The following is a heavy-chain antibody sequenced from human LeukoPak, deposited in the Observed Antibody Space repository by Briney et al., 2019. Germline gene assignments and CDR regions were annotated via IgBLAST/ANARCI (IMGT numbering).Heavy chain of an antibody. V-gene: IGHV1-2*02. D-gene: IGHD3-10*01. J-gene: IGHJ5*02. Sequence: ASVKVSCKASGYTFTGYYMHWVRQAPGQGLEWMGWINPNSGGTNYAQKFQGRVTMTRDTSISTAYMELSRLRSDDTAVYYCARDRDTMVRGVIPGGWFDPWGQGTLVTVSS. CDR3: ARDRDTMVRGVIPGGWFDP. CDR1: GYTFTGYY. CDR2: INPNSGGT.